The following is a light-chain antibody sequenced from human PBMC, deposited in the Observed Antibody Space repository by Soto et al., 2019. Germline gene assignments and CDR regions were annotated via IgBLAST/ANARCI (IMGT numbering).Light chain of an antibody. Sequence: DIQMTQSPSTLSSSVGDRATISCRASQSISSWLAWYQQKPGKAPKLLIYDAFYLERGVPPRFSGSGSGTESTLTNSSLQPDDLANYYHQHYNSFWTFGQGTKVEI. CDR3: QHYNSFWT. J-gene: IGKJ1*01. V-gene: IGKV1-5*01. CDR1: QSISSW. CDR2: DAF.